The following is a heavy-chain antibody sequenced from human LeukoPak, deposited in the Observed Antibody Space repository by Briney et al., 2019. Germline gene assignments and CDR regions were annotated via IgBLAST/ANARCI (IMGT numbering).Heavy chain of an antibody. Sequence: SETLSLTCGVNGGSLSGYYWIWIRQTPTQELEWIGEINHSGSTNYNPSLKSRVTISVDTSKSQFYLSLTSLTAADTAVYYCARRHWSSSSVIGYWGRGTRVTVSP. CDR2: INHSGST. J-gene: IGHJ4*02. V-gene: IGHV4-34*01. CDR3: ARRHWSSSSVIGY. D-gene: IGHD6-6*01. CDR1: GGSLSGYY.